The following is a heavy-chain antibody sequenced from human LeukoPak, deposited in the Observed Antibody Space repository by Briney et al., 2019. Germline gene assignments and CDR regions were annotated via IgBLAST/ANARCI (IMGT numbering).Heavy chain of an antibody. Sequence: GGTLRLSCAASGFTFSSYGMSWVRQAPGKGLEWVSAISGSDGSTNYADSMKGRFTISRENSKNTLYLQMNSLRAEDTAVYYCAKDSAKKYDDYWGQGTLVTVSS. D-gene: IGHD2/OR15-2a*01. CDR1: GFTFSSYG. CDR2: ISGSDGST. V-gene: IGHV3-23*01. CDR3: AKDSAKKYDDY. J-gene: IGHJ4*02.